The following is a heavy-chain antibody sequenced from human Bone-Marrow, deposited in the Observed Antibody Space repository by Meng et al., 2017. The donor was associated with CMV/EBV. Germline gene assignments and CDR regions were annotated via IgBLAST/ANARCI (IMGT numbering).Heavy chain of an antibody. CDR1: GFTFSSYD. Sequence: GGSLRLSCAASGFTFSSYDMHWVRQATGKGLEWASAIGTAGDTYYPGSVKGQFTISRENAKNSLYLQMNSLRAGDTAVYYCARDLGSRWELLREYYYYGMDVWGQGPTVTVSS. CDR2: IGTAGDT. V-gene: IGHV3-13*01. J-gene: IGHJ6*02. D-gene: IGHD1-26*01. CDR3: ARDLGSRWELLREYYYYGMDV.